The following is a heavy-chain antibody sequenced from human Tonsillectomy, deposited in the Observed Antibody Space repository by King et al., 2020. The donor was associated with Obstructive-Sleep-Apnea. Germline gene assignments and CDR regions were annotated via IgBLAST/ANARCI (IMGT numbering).Heavy chain of an antibody. V-gene: IGHV3-23*04. Sequence: VQLVESGGGFVQPGGSLRLSCAASGFTFSSYAMSWVRQAQGKGLEWVSAISGRGGSTYYADSVKGRFTISRDNSKNTLYRQMNSLRAEDTAVYYCAKEGDCSGGSCYFLSWFDPWGQGTLVTVSS. CDR3: AKEGDCSGGSCYFLSWFDP. J-gene: IGHJ5*02. CDR2: ISGRGGST. D-gene: IGHD2-15*01. CDR1: GFTFSSYA.